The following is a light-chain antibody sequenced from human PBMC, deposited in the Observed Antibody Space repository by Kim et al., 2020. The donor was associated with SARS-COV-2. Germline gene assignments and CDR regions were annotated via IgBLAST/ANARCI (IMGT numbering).Light chain of an antibody. Sequence: ELVLTQSPGTLSLSPGERATLSCRASQSVISSYLAWYQQRPGQAPRLLIYVASSRATGIPDRFSGSGSGTDFTLTISGLATEDFAVYYCQQYGGSPITFGGGAKVDIK. CDR2: VAS. V-gene: IGKV3-20*01. CDR1: QSVISSY. CDR3: QQYGGSPIT. J-gene: IGKJ4*01.